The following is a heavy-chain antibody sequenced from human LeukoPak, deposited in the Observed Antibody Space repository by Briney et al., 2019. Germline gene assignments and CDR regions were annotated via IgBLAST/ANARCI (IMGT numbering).Heavy chain of an antibody. CDR1: GFTFSYSG. CDR2: ISYDGSNK. Sequence: GGSLRLSCAASGFTFSYSGMHWVSQAPGKGLEWVAVISYDGSNKYYADSVKGRFTISRDNSKNTLYLQMNSLRTEDTAVYYCAKGIVSTSAGGFDYWGQGTLVTVSS. D-gene: IGHD2-2*01. J-gene: IGHJ4*02. V-gene: IGHV3-30*18. CDR3: AKGIVSTSAGGFDY.